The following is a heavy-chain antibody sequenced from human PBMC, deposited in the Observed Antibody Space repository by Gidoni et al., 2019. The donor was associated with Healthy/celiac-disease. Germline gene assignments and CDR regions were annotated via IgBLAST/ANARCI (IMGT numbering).Heavy chain of an antibody. CDR3: ARDEGGYSSGPRWFDP. D-gene: IGHD6-19*01. J-gene: IGHJ5*02. CDR1: GSTFTSSG. Sequence: QVHLVPSGPEVKNPGASVTVSCTASGSTFTSSGIRWGRQAPGQGLEWMGWISAYNGNTNYEQKLKGRVTMTTDTSTSTAYMELRSLRSDDTAVYYCARDEGGYSSGPRWFDPWGQGTLVTVSS. CDR2: ISAYNGNT. V-gene: IGHV1-18*01.